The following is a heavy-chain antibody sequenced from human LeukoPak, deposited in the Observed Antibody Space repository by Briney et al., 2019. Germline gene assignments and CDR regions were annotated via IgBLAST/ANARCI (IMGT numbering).Heavy chain of an antibody. CDR2: INHSGST. CDR1: GGSFSGYY. Sequence: SETLSLTCAVYGGSFSGYYWSWIRQPPGKGLEWIGEINHSGSTNYNPSLKSRVTISADTSKNQFSLRLTSVTAADTAVYYCARFRGRSAYYLDYWGQGTLVTVSS. J-gene: IGHJ4*02. CDR3: ARFRGRSAYYLDY. D-gene: IGHD2-15*01. V-gene: IGHV4-34*01.